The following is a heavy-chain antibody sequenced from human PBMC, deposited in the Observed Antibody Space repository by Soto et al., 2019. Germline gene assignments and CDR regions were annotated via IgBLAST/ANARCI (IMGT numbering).Heavy chain of an antibody. Sequence: QVQLQESGPGLVKPSETLSLTCTVSGGSISSYYWSWIRQPPGKGLEWIGYIYYSGSTNYNPSLKSRVTISVDTSKNQFSLKLSSVTAADTAVYYCARLGNLGYFDLWGRGTLVTVSS. J-gene: IGHJ2*01. CDR3: ARLGNLGYFDL. V-gene: IGHV4-59*01. D-gene: IGHD3-22*01. CDR1: GGSISSYY. CDR2: IYYSGST.